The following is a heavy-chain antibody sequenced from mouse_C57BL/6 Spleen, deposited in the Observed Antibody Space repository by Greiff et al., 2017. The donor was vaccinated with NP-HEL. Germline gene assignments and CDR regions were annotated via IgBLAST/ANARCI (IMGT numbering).Heavy chain of an antibody. J-gene: IGHJ2*01. CDR1: GYTFTSYW. CDR3: ARVDYGSYYFDY. D-gene: IGHD1-1*01. Sequence: QVQLQQPGAELVRPGSSVKLSCKASGYTFTSYWMDWVKQRPGQGLEWIGNIYPSDSETHYNQKFKDKATLTVDKSSSTAYMQLSSLTSEDSAVYYCARVDYGSYYFDYWGQGTTLTVSS. CDR2: IYPSDSET. V-gene: IGHV1-61*01.